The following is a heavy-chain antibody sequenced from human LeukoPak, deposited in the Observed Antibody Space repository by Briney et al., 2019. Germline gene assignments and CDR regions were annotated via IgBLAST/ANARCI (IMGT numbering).Heavy chain of an antibody. V-gene: IGHV3-64*01. D-gene: IGHD2-21*01. CDR3: ARGVYCGGDCFDP. Sequence: QTGGSLRLSCAASGFTFSSYAMHWVRQAPGKGLEYVSAISSNGGSTYYANSVKGRFTISRDNSKNTLYLQMGSLRAEDMAVYYCARGVYCGGDCFDPWGQGTLVTASS. CDR1: GFTFSSYA. J-gene: IGHJ5*02. CDR2: ISSNGGST.